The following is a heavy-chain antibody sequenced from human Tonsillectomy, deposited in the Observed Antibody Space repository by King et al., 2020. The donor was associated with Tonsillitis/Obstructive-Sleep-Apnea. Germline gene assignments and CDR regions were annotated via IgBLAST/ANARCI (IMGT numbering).Heavy chain of an antibody. Sequence: QLQQWGAGLLKPSETLSLTCAVYGGSFSAYYWSWIRQPPGKGLEWIGEINHSGSTNYNPSLKSRVTISVDTSKNQFSLKLSSVTAADTTVYYCARGRGLGAARPYSFDSWGQGTLVTVSS. CDR1: GGSFSAYY. J-gene: IGHJ4*02. D-gene: IGHD6-6*01. V-gene: IGHV4-34*01. CDR3: ARGRGLGAARPYSFDS. CDR2: INHSGST.